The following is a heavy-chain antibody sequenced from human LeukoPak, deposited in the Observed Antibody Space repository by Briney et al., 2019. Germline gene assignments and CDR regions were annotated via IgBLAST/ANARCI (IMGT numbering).Heavy chain of an antibody. CDR3: VKDSNYDFWSGYYKGFDN. D-gene: IGHD3-3*01. Sequence: GGTLRLSCAASGFTSGFTFDDYGMNWVRQVPGKGLEWVSGISRDGGRTGYADSVQGRFTISRDNSRNSLHLQMNSLRVEDTAFYYCVKDSNYDFWSGYYKGFDNWGQGTLVTVSS. V-gene: IGHV3-20*04. CDR1: GFTFDDYG. CDR2: ISRDGGRT. J-gene: IGHJ4*02.